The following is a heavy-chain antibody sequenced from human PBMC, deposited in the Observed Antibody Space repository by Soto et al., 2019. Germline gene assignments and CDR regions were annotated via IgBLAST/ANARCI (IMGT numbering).Heavy chain of an antibody. V-gene: IGHV3-74*01. CDR3: VRGRDRIQSSADY. Sequence: GGSLRLSCAASGFSFSSYWMHWVRQAPGKGLVWVSRISIDGTSISYADSVKGRFAISRDNAKNTLYLQMNSLRAEDTAVYYCVRGRDRIQSSADYWGQGTLVTVSS. CDR1: GFSFSSYW. J-gene: IGHJ4*02. CDR2: ISIDGTSI.